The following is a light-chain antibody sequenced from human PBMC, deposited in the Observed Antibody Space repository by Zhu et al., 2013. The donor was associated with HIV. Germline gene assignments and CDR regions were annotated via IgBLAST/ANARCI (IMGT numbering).Light chain of an antibody. CDR1: QSVLYSSNNKNY. Sequence: DIVMTQSPDSLAVSLGERATINCKSSQSVLYSSNNKNYLAWYQQKPGQPPKLLISWASSRESGVPDRFSGSGSGTDFTLTITSLQAEDVAVYYCHQHYSSRPYSFGQGTKLEI. J-gene: IGKJ2*03. CDR2: WAS. V-gene: IGKV4-1*01. CDR3: HQHYSSRPYS.